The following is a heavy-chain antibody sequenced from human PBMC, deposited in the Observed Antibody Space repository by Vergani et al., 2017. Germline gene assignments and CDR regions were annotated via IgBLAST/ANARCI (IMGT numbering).Heavy chain of an antibody. V-gene: IGHV2-5*01. CDR2: VYWNDDE. Sequence: QITLRESGPTLVKPTQTLTLTCTFSGFSLTTGGEGVGWIRQPPGRALEWLAFVYWNDDERYSPSLKSRVTITKDTSKNEVILTMATMDPVDTATYYCAHSSTYYDFWSGYWKCGFDYWGQGTLVTVSS. J-gene: IGHJ4*02. CDR1: GFSLTTGGEG. CDR3: AHSSTYYDFWSGYWKCGFDY. D-gene: IGHD3-3*01.